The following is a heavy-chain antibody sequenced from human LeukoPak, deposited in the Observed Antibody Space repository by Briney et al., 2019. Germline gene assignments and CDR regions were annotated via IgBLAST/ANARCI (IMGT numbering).Heavy chain of an antibody. CDR1: GYTFTSYA. CDR2: INTNTGNP. D-gene: IGHD3-3*01. J-gene: IGHJ4*02. Sequence: GASVKVSCTASGYTFTSYAMNWVRQAPGQGLEWMGWINTNTGNPTYAQGFTGRFVFSLDTSVSTAYLQISSLKAEDTAVYYCARDFPNDFWSGYPFDYWGQGTLVTVSS. CDR3: ARDFPNDFWSGYPFDY. V-gene: IGHV7-4-1*02.